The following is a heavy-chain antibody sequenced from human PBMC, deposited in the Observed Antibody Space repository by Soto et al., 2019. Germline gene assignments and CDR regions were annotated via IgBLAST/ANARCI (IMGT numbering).Heavy chain of an antibody. D-gene: IGHD1-1*01. CDR3: ARTRNLDV. V-gene: IGHV4-34*01. CDR2: INYSGNT. J-gene: IGHJ6*01. CDR1: GESLSGYY. Sequence: QVQLQQWGAGLLKPSETLSLTCAVYGESLSGYYGNWIRQSPGNGLEWIGEINYSGNTNYNPSLKSRVTITIDTSNKQGSLNRSSVTAAITAVYYCARTRNLDVWGQGTTVIGSS.